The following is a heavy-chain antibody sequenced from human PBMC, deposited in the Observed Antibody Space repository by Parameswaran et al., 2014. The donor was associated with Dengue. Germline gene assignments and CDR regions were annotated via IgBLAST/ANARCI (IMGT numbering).Heavy chain of an antibody. V-gene: IGHV4-39*01. CDR3: ARQAGNWFDS. J-gene: IGHJ5*01. CDR2: IYYTGST. D-gene: IGHD6-13*01. Sequence: WIRQPPGKGLEWIGSIYYTGSTYYNPSLKSRVTIVVDTAKHRFSLNLRSVTAADTAVYFCARQAGNWFDSWGQGILVTVSS.